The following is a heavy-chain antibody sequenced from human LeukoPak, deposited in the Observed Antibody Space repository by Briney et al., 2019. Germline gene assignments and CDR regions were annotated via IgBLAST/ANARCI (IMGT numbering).Heavy chain of an antibody. V-gene: IGHV3-7*01. J-gene: IGHJ5*02. D-gene: IGHD2-21*02. CDR2: IKPDGREK. CDR3: VRTPEGGGHFQLRLDP. CDR1: GFTFSIYW. Sequence: PGGSLRLSCAASGFTFSIYWMSWVRQAPGKGLEWVANIKPDGREKYYVDSVKGRFTISRDNAKNSLYLQMNSLRAEDTSVYYCVRTPEGGGHFQLRLDPWGQGTLVTVSS.